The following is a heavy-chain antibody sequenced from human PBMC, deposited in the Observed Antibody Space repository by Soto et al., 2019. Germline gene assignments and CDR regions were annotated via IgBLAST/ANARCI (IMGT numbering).Heavy chain of an antibody. Sequence: HPGGSLRLSCAASGFTVSSNYMSWVRQAPGKGLEWVSAISGSGGSTYYADSVKGRFTISRDNSKNTLYLQMNSLRAEDTAVYYCAKGLAGPHRQYYFDYWGQGTLVTVSS. J-gene: IGHJ4*02. CDR2: ISGSGGST. V-gene: IGHV3-23*01. CDR3: AKGLAGPHRQYYFDY. CDR1: GFTVSSNY. D-gene: IGHD6-19*01.